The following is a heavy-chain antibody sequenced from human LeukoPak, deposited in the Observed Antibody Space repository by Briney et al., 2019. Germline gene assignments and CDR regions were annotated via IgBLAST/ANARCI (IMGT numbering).Heavy chain of an antibody. CDR2: IRSDGSDK. CDR3: ARDWKGDYFDY. Sequence: GGSLRLSCAASGFTFSNYGMHWVRQAPGKGLEWVAFIRSDGSDKYYADSVKGRFTTSRDSSKNTLYLQMNSLRAEDTAVYYCARDWKGDYFDYWGQGTLVTVSS. V-gene: IGHV3-30*02. D-gene: IGHD1-1*01. CDR1: GFTFSNYG. J-gene: IGHJ4*02.